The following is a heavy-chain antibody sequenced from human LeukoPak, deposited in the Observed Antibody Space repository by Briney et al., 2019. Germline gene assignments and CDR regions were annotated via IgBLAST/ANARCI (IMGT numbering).Heavy chain of an antibody. Sequence: GGSLRLPCAASGFTFSSYAMSWVRQAPGKGLEWVSAISGSGGSTYYADSVKGRFTISRDNSKNTLYLQMNSLRAEDTAVYYCAKGKNLELLPSYYYYGMDVWAKGPRSPSP. CDR2: ISGSGGST. CDR3: AKGKNLELLPSYYYYGMDV. V-gene: IGHV3-23*01. J-gene: IGHJ6*02. CDR1: GFTFSSYA. D-gene: IGHD2-15*01.